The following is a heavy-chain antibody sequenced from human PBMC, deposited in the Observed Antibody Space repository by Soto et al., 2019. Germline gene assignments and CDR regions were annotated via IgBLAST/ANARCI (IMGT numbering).Heavy chain of an antibody. CDR1: GFTFSSYW. D-gene: IGHD5-12*01. V-gene: IGHV3-7*01. CDR3: ANIGRSDRAFDI. Sequence: EVQLVESGGDLVQPGGSLRLSCAASGFTFSSYWMSWVRQAPGKGLEWVANIKPDGSEKIYVDSVKGRFTISRDNAKNSLYLKMNSLRAEDTAVYYCANIGRSDRAFDIWGQGTMVTVSS. J-gene: IGHJ3*02. CDR2: IKPDGSEK.